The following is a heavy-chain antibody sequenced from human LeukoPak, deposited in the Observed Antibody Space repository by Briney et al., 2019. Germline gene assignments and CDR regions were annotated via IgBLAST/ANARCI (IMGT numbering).Heavy chain of an antibody. Sequence: GGSLRLSCAASGFTFSSYSMNWVRQAPGKGLEWVSSISSSSSYIYYADSVKGRFTISRDNVKNSLYLQMNSLRAEDTAVYYCAKSPKLIAVAGYFDYWGQGTLVTVSS. CDR1: GFTFSSYS. CDR2: ISSSSSYI. J-gene: IGHJ4*02. V-gene: IGHV3-21*01. D-gene: IGHD6-19*01. CDR3: AKSPKLIAVAGYFDY.